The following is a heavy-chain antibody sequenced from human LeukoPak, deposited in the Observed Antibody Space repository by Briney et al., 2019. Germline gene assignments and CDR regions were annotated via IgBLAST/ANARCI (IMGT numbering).Heavy chain of an antibody. Sequence: GGSLRLSCATSGFTFSTFWMHWVRQAPGKGLEWVSAISGSGGSTYYADSVKGRFTISRDNSKNTLYLQMNSLRAEDTAVYYCAKDWISGGSLNWFDPWGQGTLVTVPS. CDR1: GFTFSTFW. D-gene: IGHD2-15*01. V-gene: IGHV3-23*01. CDR2: ISGSGGST. CDR3: AKDWISGGSLNWFDP. J-gene: IGHJ5*02.